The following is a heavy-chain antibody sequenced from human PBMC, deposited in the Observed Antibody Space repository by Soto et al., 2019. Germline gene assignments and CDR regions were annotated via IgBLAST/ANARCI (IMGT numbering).Heavy chain of an antibody. J-gene: IGHJ4*02. Sequence: EVQLLESGGDLVQPGGSLRLSCAASGFTFSNCAMSWVRQAPGKGLEWISAISGSGGTYYADSAKGRFTVSRDNSTNTLYLHMNSLRAEDTALYYCARDAPYRNSWADFDSWGKGTLVTVTS. CDR3: ARDAPYRNSWADFDS. CDR1: GFTFSNCA. D-gene: IGHD6-6*01. V-gene: IGHV3-23*01. CDR2: ISGSGGT.